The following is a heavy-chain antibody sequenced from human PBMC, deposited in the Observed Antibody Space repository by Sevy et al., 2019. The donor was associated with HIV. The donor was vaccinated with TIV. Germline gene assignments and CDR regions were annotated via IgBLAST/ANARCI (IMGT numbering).Heavy chain of an antibody. J-gene: IGHJ4*02. CDR3: ARVPPYDDSNVSDF. CDR2: ISGTGNTI. D-gene: IGHD4-4*01. CDR1: GFTFSSHS. Sequence: GGSLRLSCAASGFTFSSHSMNWVRQTPGKGLEWISHISGTGNTIYYADSVKGRFTISRDNAKNSLYLQLKSLRDEDTAIYYCARVPPYDDSNVSDFWGQGSLVTVSS. V-gene: IGHV3-48*02.